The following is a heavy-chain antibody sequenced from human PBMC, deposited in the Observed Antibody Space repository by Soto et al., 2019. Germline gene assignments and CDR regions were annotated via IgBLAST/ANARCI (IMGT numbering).Heavy chain of an antibody. V-gene: IGHV4-39*07. CDR1: GGSIINGSHH. J-gene: IGHJ4*01. CDR2: INNGGSA. Sequence: PSETLSLTYPVSGGSIINGSHHWGCVRQPRGKGLEWIGSINNGGSAHYSPSLKGRVTISVDTSKKRFSLELSSVTAADTAVYYCARGFPFVYWGHGTLVTVSS. CDR3: ARGFPFVY.